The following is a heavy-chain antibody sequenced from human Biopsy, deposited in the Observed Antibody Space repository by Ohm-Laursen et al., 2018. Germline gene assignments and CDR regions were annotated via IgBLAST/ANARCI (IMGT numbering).Heavy chain of an antibody. CDR3: AKQEGVAYGDINY. CDR1: GFTLTDSG. Sequence: SLRLSCSATGFTLTDSGMHWVRQAPGKGLEWVALISYDGSYKNYGDSVKGRFTISRDNSKNTLYLQMNSLRPEDTAVYYCAKQEGVAYGDINYWGQGTLVTVSS. J-gene: IGHJ4*02. CDR2: ISYDGSYK. D-gene: IGHD3-10*01. V-gene: IGHV3-30*18.